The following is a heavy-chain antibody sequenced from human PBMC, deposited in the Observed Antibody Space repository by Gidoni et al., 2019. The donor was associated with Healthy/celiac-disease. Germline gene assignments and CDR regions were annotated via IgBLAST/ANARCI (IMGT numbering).Heavy chain of an antibody. J-gene: IGHJ4*02. CDR2: INHSGST. CDR3: ARGTYYYDSSGYYYFDY. V-gene: IGHV4-34*01. CDR1: GGSFSGYY. D-gene: IGHD3-22*01. Sequence: VQLQQWGAGLLKPPETLSLTCALYGGSFSGYYWRWLRQPPGKGLEWIGKINHSGSTNYKPSLKGRVTKSVDTSKNQFSLKMSSVTAADTAVYYCARGTYYYDSSGYYYFDYWGQGTLVTVSS.